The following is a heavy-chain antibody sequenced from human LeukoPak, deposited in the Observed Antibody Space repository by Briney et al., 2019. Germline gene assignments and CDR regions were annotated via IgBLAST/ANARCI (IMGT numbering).Heavy chain of an antibody. CDR3: ARLGPHSKYNWFDP. D-gene: IGHD3-10*01. V-gene: IGHV4-59*08. J-gene: IGHJ5*02. CDR2: FYYSVST. CDR1: GDSFSTFY. Sequence: SETLSLTCTVSGDSFSTFYWSWIRQPPGKGLEWIGYFYYSVSTNYNPSLKSRVTISADASKNQFSLALRSVTAADTAVYYCARLGPHSKYNWFDPWGQGTLVTVSS.